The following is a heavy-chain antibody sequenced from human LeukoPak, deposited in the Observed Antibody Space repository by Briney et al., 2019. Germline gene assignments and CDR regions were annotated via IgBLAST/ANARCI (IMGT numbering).Heavy chain of an antibody. V-gene: IGHV3-11*04. CDR3: ARDLSTFYYYYMDV. D-gene: IGHD2/OR15-2a*01. Sequence: GGSLRLSCAASGFTFSDYYMSWIRQAPGKGREWVSYISSSGSTIYYADSVKGRFTISRDNAKNSLYLQMNSLRAEDTAVYYCARDLSTFYYYYMDVWGKGTTVTVSS. CDR2: ISSSGSTI. J-gene: IGHJ6*03. CDR1: GFTFSDYY.